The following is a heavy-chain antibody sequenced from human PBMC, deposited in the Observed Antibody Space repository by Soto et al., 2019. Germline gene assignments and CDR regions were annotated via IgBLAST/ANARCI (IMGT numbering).Heavy chain of an antibody. CDR2: IIPILGIA. D-gene: IGHD6-6*01. V-gene: IGHV1-69*02. J-gene: IGHJ6*02. CDR3: ARHVSYSSGGMDV. Sequence: QVQLVQSGAEVKKPGSSVKVSCKASGGTFSSYTISWVRQAPGQGLEWMGRIIPILGIANYAQKFQGRVTITADKSTSPADTQQSSLSSEDTAVYYCARHVSYSSGGMDVWGQGTTVTVSS. CDR1: GGTFSSYT.